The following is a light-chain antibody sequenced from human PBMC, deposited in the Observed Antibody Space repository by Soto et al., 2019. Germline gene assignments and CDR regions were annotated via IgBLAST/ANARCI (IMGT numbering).Light chain of an antibody. CDR3: QHYGSSPTLT. V-gene: IGKV3-20*01. Sequence: DIVLTQSPGTLSLSPGERATLSCRASQSVSNSYLAWYQQKPGQAPRLLIYGASSRATGIPDRFSGDGSGTDFTLTISRLEPEDFVVYYCQHYGSSPTLTFVQGTKVEVK. CDR1: QSVSNSY. CDR2: GAS. J-gene: IGKJ1*01.